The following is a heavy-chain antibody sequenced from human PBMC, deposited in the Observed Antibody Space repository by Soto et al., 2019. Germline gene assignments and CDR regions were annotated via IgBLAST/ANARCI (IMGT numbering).Heavy chain of an antibody. CDR3: ARGFVETAMAFDY. D-gene: IGHD5-18*01. CDR2: IHYSGST. V-gene: IGHV4-31*03. Sequence: QVQLQESGPGLVKPSQTLSLACSVSGASINSGGYFWSWIRQLPGKGLEWIGYIHYSGSTYYNPSLKSRVVMSMVTSKNDFSLKLSSVTAADTAVFYCARGFVETAMAFDYWGQGALVTVSS. CDR1: GASINSGGYF. J-gene: IGHJ4*02.